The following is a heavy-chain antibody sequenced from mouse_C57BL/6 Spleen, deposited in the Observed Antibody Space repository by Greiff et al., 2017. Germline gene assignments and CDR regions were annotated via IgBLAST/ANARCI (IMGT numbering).Heavy chain of an antibody. CDR2: IDPENGDT. Sequence: EVLLLESGAELVRPGASVKLSCTASGFNIKDDYMHWVKQRPEQGLEWIGWIDPENGDTEYASKVQGKVTITADTSSNTAYLQLSSLTSEDTAVYYYTTPLYCGGSYGFAYWGQGTLVTVSA. J-gene: IGHJ3*01. CDR1: GFNIKDDY. V-gene: IGHV14-4*01. CDR3: TTPLYCGGSYGFAY. D-gene: IGHD1-1*01.